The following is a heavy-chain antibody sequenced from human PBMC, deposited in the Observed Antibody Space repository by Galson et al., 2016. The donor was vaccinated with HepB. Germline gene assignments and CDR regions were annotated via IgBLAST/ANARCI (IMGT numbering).Heavy chain of an antibody. CDR2: VYSSGIT. D-gene: IGHD5-12*01. CDR1: GDSVSNGNYY. CDR3: ARLDIHLSPPFDS. J-gene: IGHJ4*02. V-gene: IGHV4-39*02. Sequence: SETLSLTCAVSGDSVSNGNYYWAWIRRPPGKGLQWIGSVYSSGITYYSPPLKNRVTMSIDLSQNHFSLDLRSVTAADTAVYYCARLDIHLSPPFDSWGLGSLVIVSS.